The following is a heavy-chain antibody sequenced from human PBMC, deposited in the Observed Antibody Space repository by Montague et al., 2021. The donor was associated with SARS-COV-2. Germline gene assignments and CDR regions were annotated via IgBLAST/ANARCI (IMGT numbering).Heavy chain of an antibody. CDR1: AASFGTYY. D-gene: IGHD3-9*01. V-gene: IGHV4-59*01. Sequence: SETLSLTCTVSAASFGTYYWNWIRQSPGKGLEWLGYIYHTGSTXXXPSXXXRVTISMDTSRDQLSLRLKSVTAADTAVYYCARDYYCDWGWYGWDVWGHGTTVIVSS. CDR3: ARDYYCDWGWYGWDV. J-gene: IGHJ6*02. CDR2: IYHTGST.